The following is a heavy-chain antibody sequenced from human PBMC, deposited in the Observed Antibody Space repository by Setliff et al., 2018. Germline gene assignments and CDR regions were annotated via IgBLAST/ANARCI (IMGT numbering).Heavy chain of an antibody. D-gene: IGHD3-3*01. J-gene: IGHJ3*02. CDR2: IIPIFGTA. Sequence: SVKVSCKASGGTFSIYTISWVRQAPGQGLEWMGRIIPIFGTANYAQKFQGRVTITADKSTSTAYMELSSLRSEDTAVYYCAISTIFGVVSPTPDAFDIWGQGTMVAVSS. CDR1: GGTFSIYT. V-gene: IGHV1-69*08. CDR3: AISTIFGVVSPTPDAFDI.